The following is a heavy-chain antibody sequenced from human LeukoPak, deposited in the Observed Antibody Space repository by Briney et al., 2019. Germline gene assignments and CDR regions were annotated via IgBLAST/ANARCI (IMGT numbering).Heavy chain of an antibody. D-gene: IGHD3-16*01. CDR2: INSASSDI. J-gene: IGHJ4*02. CDR3: ARDRYPLGSYAPPFDY. V-gene: IGHV3-21*01. Sequence: KTGGSLRLSCAASGFAFSTYTMNWVRQAPGKGLEWISCINSASSDIYYADSVWGRFTISRDNAKNSLYLQMNSLRAEDTGVYYCARDRYPLGSYAPPFDYWGQGILVTVSS. CDR1: GFAFSTYT.